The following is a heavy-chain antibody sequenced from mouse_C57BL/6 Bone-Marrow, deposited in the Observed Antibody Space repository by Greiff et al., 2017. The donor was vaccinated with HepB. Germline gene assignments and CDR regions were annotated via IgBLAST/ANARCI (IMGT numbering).Heavy chain of an antibody. CDR3: ARWWLLGAMDY. CDR1: GYTFTNYW. Sequence: VQVVESGAELVRPGTSVKMSCKASGYTFTNYWIGWAKQRPGHGLEWIGDIYPGGGYTNYNEKFKGKATLTADKSSSTAYMQFSSLTSEDSAIYYCARWWLLGAMDYWGQGTSVTVSS. J-gene: IGHJ4*01. V-gene: IGHV1-63*01. CDR2: IYPGGGYT. D-gene: IGHD2-3*01.